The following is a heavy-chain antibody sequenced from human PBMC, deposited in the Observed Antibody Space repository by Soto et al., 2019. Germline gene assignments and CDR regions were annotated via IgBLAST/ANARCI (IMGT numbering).Heavy chain of an antibody. CDR2: IYYSGST. CDR1: GGSISSGDYY. CDR3: ASSYFWSGYTY. D-gene: IGHD3-3*01. V-gene: IGHV4-30-4*01. J-gene: IGHJ4*01. Sequence: SETLSLTCTVSGGSISSGDYYWSWIRHPPGKGLEWIGYIYYSGSTYYNPSLKSRVTISVDTSKNQFSLKLSSVTAADTAGYYCASSYFWSGYTYWGQGPLVAIST.